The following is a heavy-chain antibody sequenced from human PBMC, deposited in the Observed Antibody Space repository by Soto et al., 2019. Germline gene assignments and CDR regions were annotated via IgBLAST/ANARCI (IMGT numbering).Heavy chain of an antibody. CDR2: IYYRRTT. CDR1: GASITSSGYY. CDR3: ARATESHHFDY. Sequence: QVQLQESGPGLVKPSQTLSLTCTLSGASITSSGYYWSWIRLHPGEGLEWIGYIYYRRTTYYNPSRNRPVTMSTDTYKKEFSLTLTSVTAADTAVYYCARATESHHFDYWGRGILVTVTS. J-gene: IGHJ4*02. V-gene: IGHV4-31*01.